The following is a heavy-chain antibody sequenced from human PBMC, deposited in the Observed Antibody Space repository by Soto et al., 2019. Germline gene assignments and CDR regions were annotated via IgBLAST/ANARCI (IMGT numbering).Heavy chain of an antibody. CDR1: GGSISGYF. CDR3: ARDLGYDYSTLENHGMDV. V-gene: IGHV4-59*01. CDR2: IYYNGGT. D-gene: IGHD3-22*01. J-gene: IGHJ6*02. Sequence: PSETLSLTCTVSGGSISGYFWNWIRQPPGEGLEWIGYIYYNGGTKFNPSLKSRISTSVDASKNQFSLKLSSVTAADTAVYYCARDLGYDYSTLENHGMDVWGQGTTVTVSS.